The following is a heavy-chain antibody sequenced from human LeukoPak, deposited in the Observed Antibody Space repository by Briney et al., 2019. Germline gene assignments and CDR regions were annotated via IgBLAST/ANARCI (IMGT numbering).Heavy chain of an antibody. CDR1: GYTFTNYG. CDR3: ARGLGSGYDYYFDY. D-gene: IGHD5-12*01. CDR2: ISAYNGDT. Sequence: ASVKVSCKASGYTFTNYGISWVRQAPGQGLEWMGWISAYNGDTNYAQKPQGRVTMTTDTSTSTAYMELRSLRSDDTAVYYCARGLGSGYDYYFDYWGQGTLVTVSS. J-gene: IGHJ4*02. V-gene: IGHV1-18*01.